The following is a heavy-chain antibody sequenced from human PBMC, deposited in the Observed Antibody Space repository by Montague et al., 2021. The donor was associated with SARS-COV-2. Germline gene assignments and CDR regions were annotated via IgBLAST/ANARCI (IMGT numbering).Heavy chain of an antibody. CDR1: GFSLSTSGVG. CDR3: AHDRVTVIVVAKPDAFDK. CDR2: IYWADDK. J-gene: IGHJ3*02. Sequence: PALVKPTQTLTLTCTFSGFSLSTSGVGVGWIRQPPGKALAWLALIYWADDKRYSQSLKSRLTITNDTSKNQVVLTMTNMYPVDTATYYCAHDRVTVIVVAKPDAFDKWGQGTMVTVSS. V-gene: IGHV2-5*02. D-gene: IGHD3-22*01.